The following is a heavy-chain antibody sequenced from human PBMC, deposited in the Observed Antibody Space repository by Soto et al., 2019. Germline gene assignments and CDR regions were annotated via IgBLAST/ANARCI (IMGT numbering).Heavy chain of an antibody. CDR3: AREKSYGYADY. D-gene: IGHD5-18*01. CDR1: GYSFTSYD. Sequence: QVQLVQSGAEVKKPGASVKVSCKASGYSFTSYDINWVRQATGQGLEWMGWMNPNSGNTGYAQKCKGRVTMTRNTSISKDYMELSSPRSEDTAVYYCAREKSYGYADYWGQGTLVTVSS. J-gene: IGHJ4*02. CDR2: MNPNSGNT. V-gene: IGHV1-8*01.